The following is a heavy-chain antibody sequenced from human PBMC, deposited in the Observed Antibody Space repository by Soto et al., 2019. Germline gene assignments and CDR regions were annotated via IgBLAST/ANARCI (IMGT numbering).Heavy chain of an antibody. CDR3: AVLYYYDSSGYYRSGYYFDY. CDR2: IDPSDSYT. D-gene: IGHD3-22*01. CDR1: GYSFTSYW. J-gene: IGHJ4*02. Sequence: GESLKISCKGSGYSFTSYWISWVRQMPGKGLEWMGRIDPSDSYTNYSPSFQGHVTISADKSISTAYLQWSSLKASDTAMYYCAVLYYYDSSGYYRSGYYFDYWGQGTLVTVSS. V-gene: IGHV5-10-1*01.